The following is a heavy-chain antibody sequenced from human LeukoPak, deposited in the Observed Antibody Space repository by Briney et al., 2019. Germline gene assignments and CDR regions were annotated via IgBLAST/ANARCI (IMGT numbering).Heavy chain of an antibody. V-gene: IGHV1-46*01. D-gene: IGHD2-2*01. J-gene: IGHJ4*02. Sequence: ASVKVSCKASGYTFTGYYMHWVRQAPGQGLEWMGIINPSGGSTSYAQKFQGRVTMTRDTSTSTVYMELSSLRSEDTAVYYCARDMRDIVVVPAAMGAFDYWGQGTLVTVSS. CDR3: ARDMRDIVVVPAAMGAFDY. CDR2: INPSGGST. CDR1: GYTFTGYY.